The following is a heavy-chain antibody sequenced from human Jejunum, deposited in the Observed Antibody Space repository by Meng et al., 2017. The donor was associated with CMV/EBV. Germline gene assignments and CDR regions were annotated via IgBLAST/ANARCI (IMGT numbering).Heavy chain of an antibody. CDR3: ARELPATNLNNGY. Sequence: TASGSPFTNHPILWVRQAPGQGLEWMGWINTITGNPAYAQDFTGRFVFSLDTAVSTAYLQISSLKAEDTAVYYCARELPATNLNNGYWGQGTLVTVSS. CDR1: GSPFTNHP. J-gene: IGHJ4*02. V-gene: IGHV7-4-1*02. D-gene: IGHD6-25*01. CDR2: INTITGNP.